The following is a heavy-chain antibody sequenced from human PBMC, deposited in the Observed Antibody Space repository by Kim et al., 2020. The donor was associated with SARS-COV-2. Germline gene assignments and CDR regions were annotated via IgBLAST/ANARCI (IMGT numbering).Heavy chain of an antibody. CDR3: AKGRPLFMVRGVLDY. Sequence: DSVMGRFTISRDNSKNTLYLQMNSLGAEDRAVYYCAKGRPLFMVRGVLDYWGQGALVTVSS. D-gene: IGHD3-10*01. J-gene: IGHJ4*02. V-gene: IGHV3-23*01.